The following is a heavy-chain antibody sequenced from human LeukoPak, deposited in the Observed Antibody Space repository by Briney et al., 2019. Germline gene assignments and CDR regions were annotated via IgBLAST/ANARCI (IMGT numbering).Heavy chain of an antibody. J-gene: IGHJ4*02. CDR2: ISSSSYI. V-gene: IGHV3-21*01. CDR1: GFTFSSYS. D-gene: IGHD3-22*01. CDR3: ARGRDYDSSGYSEYYFDY. Sequence: GGSLRLSCAASGFTFSSYSMNWVRQAPGKGLEWVSSISSSSYIYYADSVKGRFTISRDNAKNSLYLQMNSLRAEDTAVYYCARGRDYDSSGYSEYYFDYWGQGTLVTVSS.